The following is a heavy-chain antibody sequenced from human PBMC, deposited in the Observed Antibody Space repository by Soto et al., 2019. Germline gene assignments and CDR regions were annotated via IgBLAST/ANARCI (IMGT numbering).Heavy chain of an antibody. Sequence: EVNLVESGGGLVQPGGSLRLSCEISGLTLSSTWMTWVRQAPGRGLEWVGSTKSVFIGGTIEYSAPVKGRFSISRDESRNIVYLQMTSLKIEDTAIYYCPKARPYSGGTNFIFWGQGTLVTLSS. CDR2: TKSVFIGGTI. V-gene: IGHV3-15*01. CDR3: PKARPYSGGTNFIF. D-gene: IGHD1-7*01. J-gene: IGHJ4*02. CDR1: GLTLSSTW.